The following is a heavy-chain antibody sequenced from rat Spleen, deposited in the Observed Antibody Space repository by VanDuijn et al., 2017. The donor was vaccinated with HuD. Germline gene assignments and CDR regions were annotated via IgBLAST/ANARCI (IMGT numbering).Heavy chain of an antibody. D-gene: IGHD4-3*01. Sequence: EVQLVESGGGLVQPGRSLKLSCAASGFTFSDYNMAWVRQAPRKGLEWVASINFDGSGTYYRDSVKGRFTISRDNAKSTQYLQMDSLRSEDTATYYCATERGAPNWGQGVMVTVSS. CDR2: INFDGSGT. V-gene: IGHV5S10*01. CDR3: ATERGAPN. J-gene: IGHJ2*01. CDR1: GFTFSDYN.